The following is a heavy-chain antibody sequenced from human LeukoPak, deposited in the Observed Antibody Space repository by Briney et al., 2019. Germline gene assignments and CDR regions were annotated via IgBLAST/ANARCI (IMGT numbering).Heavy chain of an antibody. CDR2: IYTSGST. V-gene: IGHV4-61*02. J-gene: IGHJ4*02. CDR1: GYSISNDNYY. Sequence: PSETLSLTCAVSGYSISNDNYYWSWIRQPAGKGLEWIGRIYTSGSTNYNPSLRSRVTISLDTSKNQFSLKLNSVSAADTAVYFCARNPYHSSGYQDYWGQGTLVTVSS. CDR3: ARNPYHSSGYQDY. D-gene: IGHD3-22*01.